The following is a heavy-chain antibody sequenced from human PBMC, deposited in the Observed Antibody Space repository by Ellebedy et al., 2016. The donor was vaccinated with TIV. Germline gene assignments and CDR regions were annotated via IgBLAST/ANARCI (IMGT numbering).Heavy chain of an antibody. Sequence: GGSLRLSXAASGFTFSIYGMHWVRQAPGKGLEWVAVTWYDGSNNYYADSVKGRFTISRDNSKNTLYLQMNSLRAEDTALYYCARDGPTALRAYYYYMDVWGKGTTVTVSS. D-gene: IGHD5-18*01. CDR2: TWYDGSNN. V-gene: IGHV3-33*01. CDR1: GFTFSIYG. CDR3: ARDGPTALRAYYYYMDV. J-gene: IGHJ6*03.